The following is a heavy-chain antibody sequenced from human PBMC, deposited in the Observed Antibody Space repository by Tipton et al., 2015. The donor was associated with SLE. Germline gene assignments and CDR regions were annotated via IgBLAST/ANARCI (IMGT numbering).Heavy chain of an antibody. D-gene: IGHD6-19*01. V-gene: IGHV4-34*01. CDR3: ARGYGWTSYFDY. J-gene: IGHJ4*02. Sequence: LRLSCAVYGGSFSGYYWSWIRQPPGKGLEWIGEINHSGSTNYNPSLKSRVTISVDTSKNQFSLKLSSVTAADTAVYYCARGYGWTSYFDYWGQGTLVTVSS. CDR1: GGSFSGYY. CDR2: INHSGST.